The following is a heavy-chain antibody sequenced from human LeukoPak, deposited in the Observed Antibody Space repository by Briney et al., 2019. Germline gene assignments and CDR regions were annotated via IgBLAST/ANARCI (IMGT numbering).Heavy chain of an antibody. CDR1: GFTFSSYA. CDR3: AKSPRGSYDSSGYYPSEYFDY. D-gene: IGHD3-22*01. CDR2: ISGSGGST. V-gene: IGHV3-23*01. Sequence: PGGSLRLSCAASGFTFSSYAMSWVRQAPGKGLEWVSAISGSGGSTYYADSVKGRFTISRDNSKNTLYLQMNSLRAEDTAVYYCAKSPRGSYDSSGYYPSEYFDYWGQGTLVTVSS. J-gene: IGHJ4*02.